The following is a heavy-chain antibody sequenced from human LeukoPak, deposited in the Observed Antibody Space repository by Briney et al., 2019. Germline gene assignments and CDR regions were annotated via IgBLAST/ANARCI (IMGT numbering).Heavy chain of an antibody. CDR3: ARIGSVIAAAYWYFDL. D-gene: IGHD6-13*01. J-gene: IGHJ2*01. CDR2: IYYSGST. CDR1: GGSISSYY. V-gene: IGHV4-59*01. Sequence: SETLSLTCTVSGGSISSYYRSWIRQPPGKGLEWIWYIYYSGSTNYNPSLKSRVTISVDTSKNQFSLKLSSVTAADTAVYYCARIGSVIAAAYWYFDLWGRGTLVTVSS.